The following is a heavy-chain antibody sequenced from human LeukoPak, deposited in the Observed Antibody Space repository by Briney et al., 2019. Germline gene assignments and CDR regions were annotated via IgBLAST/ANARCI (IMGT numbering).Heavy chain of an antibody. CDR2: MNPNSGNT. CDR1: GYTFTSYD. CDR3: ARESHRLYDYVWGSYESKHY. V-gene: IGHV1-8*03. J-gene: IGHJ4*02. D-gene: IGHD3-16*01. Sequence: AASVKVSCKASGYTFTSYDINWVRQATGQGLEWMGWMNPNSGNTGYAQKFQGRVTITRNTSISTAYMELSSLRSEDTAVYYCARESHRLYDYVWGSYESKHYWGQGTLVTVSS.